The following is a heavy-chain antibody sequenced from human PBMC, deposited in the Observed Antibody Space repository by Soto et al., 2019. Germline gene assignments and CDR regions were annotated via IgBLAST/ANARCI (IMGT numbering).Heavy chain of an antibody. V-gene: IGHV4-59*01. CDR2: ILHSGTT. Sequence: LDTLSLTSPASVASSRRSYGSWHRQPQGNGLEWIGYILHSGTTNYNPSLKSRVTISVDTSKKQFSLRLSSVTAAGTAVYYCARDALSGAAVDMWGQGTRGTV. J-gene: IGHJ3*02. D-gene: IGHD1-26*01. CDR1: VASSRRSY. CDR3: ARDALSGAAVDM.